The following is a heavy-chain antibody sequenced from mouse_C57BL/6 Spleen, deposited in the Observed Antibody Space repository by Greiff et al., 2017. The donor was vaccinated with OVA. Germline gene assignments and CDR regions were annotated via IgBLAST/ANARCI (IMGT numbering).Heavy chain of an antibody. CDR2: IDPSDSDT. J-gene: IGHJ1*03. CDR3: AKGPPGWYFDV. V-gene: IGHV1-52*01. Sequence: QVQLQQPGAELVRPGSSVKLSCKASGYTFTSYWMHWVKQRPIQGLEWIGNIDPSDSDTHYNQKFKDKATLTVDKSSSTAYMQLSSLTSEDSAVYYCAKGPPGWYFDVWGTGTTVTVSS. CDR1: GYTFTSYW. D-gene: IGHD3-3*01.